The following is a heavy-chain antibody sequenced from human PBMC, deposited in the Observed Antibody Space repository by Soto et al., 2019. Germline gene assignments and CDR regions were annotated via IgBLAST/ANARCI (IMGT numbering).Heavy chain of an antibody. V-gene: IGHV1-69*13. D-gene: IGHD6-6*01. CDR2: IIPIFGTA. CDR1: GGTFSSYA. J-gene: IGHJ5*02. CDR3: ARTDSSSSGTLEFDP. Sequence: SVKVSCEASGGTFSSYAISWVRQAPGQGLEWMGGIIPIFGTANYAQKFQGRVTITADESTSTAYMELSSLRSEDTAVYYCARTDSSSSGTLEFDPWGQGTLVTVSS.